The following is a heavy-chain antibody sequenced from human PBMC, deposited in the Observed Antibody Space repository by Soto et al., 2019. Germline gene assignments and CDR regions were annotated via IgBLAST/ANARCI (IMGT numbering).Heavy chain of an antibody. D-gene: IGHD3-22*01. CDR3: TRGDYHDSSGPFSDAFDV. J-gene: IGHJ3*01. Sequence: GGSLRLSCAASGFTFSSSWMHWVRQPPGKGLVWVSRINSDGSSTTYADSVKGRFTISRDNAKNTLYMQLSSLRAEDTAVYYCTRGDYHDSSGPFSDAFDVWGQGTMVTVSS. CDR1: GFTFSSSW. CDR2: INSDGSST. V-gene: IGHV3-74*01.